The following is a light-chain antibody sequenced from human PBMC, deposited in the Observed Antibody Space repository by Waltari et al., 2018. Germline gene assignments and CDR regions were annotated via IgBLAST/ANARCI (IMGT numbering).Light chain of an antibody. CDR3: SSYTSSNTLL. Sequence: QSALTQPASVSGSPGQSITVSCTGSSSDVGGYNYVSWYQQHPGTAPKLMLYGVTNRPAGVSRPVSGSKSGNTASLAISGLQAEDEADYDCSSYTSSNTLLFGGGTKLTVL. J-gene: IGLJ2*01. CDR2: GVT. CDR1: SSDVGGYNY. V-gene: IGLV2-14*03.